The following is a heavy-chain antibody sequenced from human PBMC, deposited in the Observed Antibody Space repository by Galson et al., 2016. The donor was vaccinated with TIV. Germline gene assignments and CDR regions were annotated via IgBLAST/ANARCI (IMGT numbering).Heavy chain of an antibody. D-gene: IGHD5-24*01. CDR3: ARSSIRDVSTHRFFNY. CDR2: TDWDGDK. CDR1: GFSLTTHGMC. Sequence: PALVKPTQTLTLTCTFSGFSLTTHGMCVSWIRLPPGKALEWLARTDWDGDKFYSTSLQTRLSISKDTSRNQVVLTLSNVDPVDTATYFCARSSIRDVSTHRFFNYWGQGTLVTVSP. J-gene: IGHJ4*02. V-gene: IGHV2-70*17.